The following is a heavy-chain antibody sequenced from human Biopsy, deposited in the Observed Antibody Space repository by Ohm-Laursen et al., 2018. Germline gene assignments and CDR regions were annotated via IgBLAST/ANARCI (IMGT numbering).Heavy chain of an antibody. D-gene: IGHD3-9*01. CDR2: NIPILGTG. J-gene: IGHJ1*01. CDR3: ATKLTGYFHH. V-gene: IGHV1-69*06. CDR1: GGTFSNYG. Sequence: SVKVSCKAPGGTFSNYGVNWVRQAPGQGLEWLGGNIPILGTGNYAQEFQDRVTVAADTSTSTATMELRSLRSDDTAVYYCATKLTGYFHHWGQGTLVIVSS.